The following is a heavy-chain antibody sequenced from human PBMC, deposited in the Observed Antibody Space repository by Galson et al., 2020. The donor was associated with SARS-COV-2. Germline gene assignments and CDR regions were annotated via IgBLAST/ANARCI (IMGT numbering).Heavy chain of an antibody. CDR2: IYYSGST. J-gene: IGHJ5*02. V-gene: IGHV4-39*01. Sequence: SETLSLTCTVSGGSISSSSYYWGWIRQPPGKGLEWIGSIYYSGSTYYNPSLKSRVTISVDTSKNQFSLKLSSVTAADTAVYYCARHSSDCSSTSCWLGTWFDPWGQGTLVTVSS. CDR3: ARHSSDCSSTSCWLGTWFDP. D-gene: IGHD2-2*01. CDR1: GGSISSSSYY.